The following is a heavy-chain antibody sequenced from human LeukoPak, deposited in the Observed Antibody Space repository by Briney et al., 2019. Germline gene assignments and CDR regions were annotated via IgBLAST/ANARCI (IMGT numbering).Heavy chain of an antibody. CDR2: INPNSGGT. D-gene: IGHD2-15*01. V-gene: IGHV1-2*02. CDR3: ARAQSPIVVVVAATDSSRSYYFDY. Sequence: ASVKVSCKASGYTFTGYYMHWVRQAPGQGLEWMGCINPNSGGTKYAQKFQGGVTLTRDTSISTAYMELSRLRSDDTAVYYCARAQSPIVVVVAATDSSRSYYFDYWGQGTLVTVSS. CDR1: GYTFTGYY. J-gene: IGHJ4*02.